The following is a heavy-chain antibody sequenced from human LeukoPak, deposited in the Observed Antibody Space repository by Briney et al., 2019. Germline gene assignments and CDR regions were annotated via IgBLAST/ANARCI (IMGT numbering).Heavy chain of an antibody. CDR1: GGTFSSYA. Sequence: GASVKVSCTASGGTFSSYAISWVRQAPGQGLEWMGGIIPIFGTANYAQKFQGRVTITADESTSTAYMELSSLRSEDTAVYYCARGYCSSTSCYSSYFDYWGQGTLVTVSS. V-gene: IGHV1-69*13. CDR3: ARGYCSSTSCYSSYFDY. D-gene: IGHD2-2*01. CDR2: IIPIFGTA. J-gene: IGHJ4*02.